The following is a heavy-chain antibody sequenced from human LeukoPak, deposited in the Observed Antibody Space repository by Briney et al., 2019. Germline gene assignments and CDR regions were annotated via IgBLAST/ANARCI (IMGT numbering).Heavy chain of an antibody. CDR2: ISGAGSII. D-gene: IGHD4-17*01. CDR1: GFSFGDYY. V-gene: IGHV3-11*01. J-gene: IGHJ4*02. Sequence: PGGSLRLSCAASGFSFGDYYMSWIRQAPGKGLELVSYISGAGSIIYNIDSVKGRFTISRDNAKKSLYLQMNSPRVEDAAIYYCVRAALAVDDYGDSGAFDYFDYWGQGILVTVSS. CDR3: VRAALAVDDYGDSGAFDYFDY.